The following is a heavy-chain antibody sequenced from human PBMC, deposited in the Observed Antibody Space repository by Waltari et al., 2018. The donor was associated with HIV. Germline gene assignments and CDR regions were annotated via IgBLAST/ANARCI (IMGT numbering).Heavy chain of an antibody. CDR3: ARLNNAEWDLVADY. V-gene: IGHV5-51*01. CDR2: VYPHDSER. D-gene: IGHD1-26*01. J-gene: IGHJ4*02. CDR1: GYDFNSPW. Sequence: EAQLEQSGAGVKKPGESLRSPCKGSGYDFNSPWVARVGQMPGKGLELVGIVYPHDSERKYSPSFQGRVTISVDTSIRTAYLQWRSLRASDTATYYCARLNNAEWDLVADYWGRGTLVTVSS.